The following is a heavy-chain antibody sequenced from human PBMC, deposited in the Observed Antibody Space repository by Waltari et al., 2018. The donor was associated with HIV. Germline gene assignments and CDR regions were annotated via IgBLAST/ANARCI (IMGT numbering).Heavy chain of an antibody. CDR2: LYVDGTS. Sequence: EVQLVTAGGRLVLPGGSLRLSCTAPHFRVLDNYITWVRQAPGTGLEWVSVLYVDGTSHYSDSGRGRFIVSGDKSKNTVFLQMNYLIVEDTALYFCVKGVKFYGPWGQGTQVTVSP. J-gene: IGHJ5*02. CDR3: VKGVKFYGP. D-gene: IGHD2-21*01. V-gene: IGHV3-53*04. CDR1: HFRVLDNY.